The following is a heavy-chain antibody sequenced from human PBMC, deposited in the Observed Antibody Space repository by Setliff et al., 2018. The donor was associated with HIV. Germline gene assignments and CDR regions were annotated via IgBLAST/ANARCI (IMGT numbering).Heavy chain of an antibody. Sequence: SLRLSCSTSGFMFPDHAMSWVRQAPGKGLEWIGLIKSKTYGESTEYAASVEGRFTFSRDDSKSIAYLQMNSLKTEDTGMYYCTLLPGTFWGQGTLVTVSS. V-gene: IGHV3-49*04. J-gene: IGHJ4*02. CDR3: TLLPGTF. CDR2: IKSKTYGEST. CDR1: GFMFPDHA.